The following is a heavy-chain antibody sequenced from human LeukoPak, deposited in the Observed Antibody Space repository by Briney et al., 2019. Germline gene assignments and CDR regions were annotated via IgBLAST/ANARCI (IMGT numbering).Heavy chain of an antibody. J-gene: IGHJ3*02. V-gene: IGHV1-2*02. Sequence: GASVTVSCKASGYTFTGYYMHWVRQAPGQGLEWMGYINPTSGGTNYAQEFQGRVTMTRDTSISTAYMELSRLTSDDTAVYYCARGEMITFGGVIVISTFDIWGQGTMVTVS. D-gene: IGHD3-16*02. CDR2: INPTSGGT. CDR1: GYTFTGYY. CDR3: ARGEMITFGGVIVISTFDI.